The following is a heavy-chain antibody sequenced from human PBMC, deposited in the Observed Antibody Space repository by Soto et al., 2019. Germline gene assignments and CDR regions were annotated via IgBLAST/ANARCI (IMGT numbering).Heavy chain of an antibody. CDR3: ARSTGLSRSDYYYYYYMDV. V-gene: IGHV5-51*01. D-gene: IGHD1-1*01. J-gene: IGHJ6*03. CDR1: GYSFTSYW. CDR2: IYPGDSDT. Sequence: PGESLKISYKGSGYSFTSYWIGWVRQMPGKGLEWMGIIYPGDSDTRYSPSFQGQVTISADKSISTAYLQWSSLKASDTAMYYCARSTGLSRSDYYYYYYMDVWGKGTTVTVSS.